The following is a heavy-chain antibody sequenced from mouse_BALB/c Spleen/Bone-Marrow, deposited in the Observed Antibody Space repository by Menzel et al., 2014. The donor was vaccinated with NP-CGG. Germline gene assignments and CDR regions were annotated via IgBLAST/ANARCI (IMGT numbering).Heavy chain of an antibody. CDR2: FNPYNDGT. Sequence: EVQLQQSGPELVKPGASVKMSCKASGYTFTSYVMHWVKQKPGQGLEWIGYFNPYNDGTKYNEKFKGKATLTSDKSSSTAYMELSSLTSEDSAVYYCARSDGSSYWYFDVWGAGTTVTVSS. J-gene: IGHJ1*01. V-gene: IGHV1-14*01. CDR1: GYTFTSYV. CDR3: ARSDGSSYWYFDV. D-gene: IGHD1-1*01.